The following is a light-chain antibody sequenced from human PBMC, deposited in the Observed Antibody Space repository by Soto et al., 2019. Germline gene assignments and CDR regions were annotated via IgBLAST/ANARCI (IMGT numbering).Light chain of an antibody. V-gene: IGKV1-5*03. CDR2: EAS. J-gene: IGKJ1*01. Sequence: DIQITQSPSTMSASVGARATITCRASQGISKWLAWFQQKAGKAPKLLIYEASKLATGVPSRISGSGSGTELTLTISSLQPDDGATYYCQQYTNYPWTFGQGTKVDIK. CDR1: QGISKW. CDR3: QQYTNYPWT.